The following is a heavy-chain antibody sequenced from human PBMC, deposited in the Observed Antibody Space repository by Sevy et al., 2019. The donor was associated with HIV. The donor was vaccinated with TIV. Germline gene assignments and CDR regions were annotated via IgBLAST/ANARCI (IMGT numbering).Heavy chain of an antibody. CDR2: MNPNSGNT. J-gene: IGHJ4*02. CDR3: ARAHYSGYSSGWYDYFDY. D-gene: IGHD6-19*01. CDR1: GCTFTSYD. Sequence: ASVKVSCKASGCTFTSYDINWVRQATGHGLEWMGWMNPNSGNTGYAQKFQGRVTMTRNTSISTAYMELSSLRSEDTAVYYCARAHYSGYSSGWYDYFDYWGQGTLVTVSS. V-gene: IGHV1-8*01.